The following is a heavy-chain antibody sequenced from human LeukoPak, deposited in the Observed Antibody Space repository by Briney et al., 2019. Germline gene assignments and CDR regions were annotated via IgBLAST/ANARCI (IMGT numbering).Heavy chain of an antibody. V-gene: IGHV1-69*05. D-gene: IGHD4-17*01. Sequence: ASVKVSCRASGGTFSGHAISWVRQAPGQGLEWMGGTIPIFGATNYTQRFQGRITITTDESTTTAYMELTSLRSEDTAVYICAGGDPFNYYMDVWGKGTSVTVFS. CDR3: AGGDPFNYYMDV. CDR2: TIPIFGAT. CDR1: GGTFSGHA. J-gene: IGHJ6*03.